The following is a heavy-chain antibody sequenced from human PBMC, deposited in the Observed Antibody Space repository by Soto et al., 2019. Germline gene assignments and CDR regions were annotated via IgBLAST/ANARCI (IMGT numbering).Heavy chain of an antibody. CDR3: ARETPRYYYDSSGSGAFDI. D-gene: IGHD3-22*01. J-gene: IGHJ3*02. CDR1: GFTFSDYY. Sequence: GGSLRLSCAASGFTFSDYYMSWIRQAPGKGLEWVSYISSSGSTIYYADSVKGRFTISRDNAKNSLYLQMNSLRAEDTAVYYCARETPRYYYDSSGSGAFDIWGQGTMVTVSS. CDR2: ISSSGSTI. V-gene: IGHV3-11*01.